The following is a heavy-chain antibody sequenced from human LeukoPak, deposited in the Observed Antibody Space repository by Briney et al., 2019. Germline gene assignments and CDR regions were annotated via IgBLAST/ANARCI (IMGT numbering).Heavy chain of an antibody. V-gene: IGHV4-4*07. D-gene: IGHD2-2*01. CDR3: ARGPLIGYCSSTSCKRSWFDP. Sequence: PSETLSLTCTVSGGSISSYYWSWIRQPAGKGLEWIGRIYTSGSTNYNPSLKSRVTISVDTSKNQFSLKLSSVTAADTAVYYCARGPLIGYCSSTSCKRSWFDPWGQGTLVTVSS. CDR2: IYTSGST. J-gene: IGHJ5*02. CDR1: GGSISSYY.